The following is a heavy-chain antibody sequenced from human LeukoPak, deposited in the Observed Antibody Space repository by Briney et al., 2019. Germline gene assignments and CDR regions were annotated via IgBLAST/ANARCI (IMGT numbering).Heavy chain of an antibody. CDR1: GFIVSSNY. V-gene: IGHV3-66*01. Sequence: GGSLRLFCAASGFIVSSNYVNWVRQAPGKGLEWVSVIYSGGSTYYADSVKGRFTISRDNSKNTLFLQMSGLRAEDTAVYYCARSGSGRYYGWFDPWGQGTLVTVSS. CDR3: ARSGSGRYYGWFDP. CDR2: IYSGGST. D-gene: IGHD3-10*01. J-gene: IGHJ5*02.